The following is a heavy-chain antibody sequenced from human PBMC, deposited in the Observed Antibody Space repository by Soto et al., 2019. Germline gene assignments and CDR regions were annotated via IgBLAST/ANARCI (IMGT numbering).Heavy chain of an antibody. CDR3: AKYRFRSGYYLVDY. Sequence: GGSLRLSCAASGFTFSSYAMSWVRQAPGKGLEWVSAISGSGGSTYYADSVKGRFTISRDNSKNTLYLQMNSLRAEDTAVYYCAKYRFRSGYYLVDYWGQGTLVTVSS. J-gene: IGHJ4*02. D-gene: IGHD3-3*01. CDR1: GFTFSSYA. V-gene: IGHV3-23*01. CDR2: ISGSGGST.